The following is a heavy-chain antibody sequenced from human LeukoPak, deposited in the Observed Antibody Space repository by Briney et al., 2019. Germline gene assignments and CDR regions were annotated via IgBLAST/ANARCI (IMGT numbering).Heavy chain of an antibody. CDR2: IYSAGTT. CDR1: GSSMGSYY. V-gene: IGHV4-4*07. CDR3: ARDKAWLDP. J-gene: IGHJ5*02. D-gene: IGHD5-12*01. Sequence: SETLSLTCTVSGSSMGSYYWAWIRQPAGKGLEWIGRIYSAGTTTYNPALKSRVTMSIDMSKNQFSLTLRPMTAADTAVYYCARDKAWLDPWGQGTLVTVSS.